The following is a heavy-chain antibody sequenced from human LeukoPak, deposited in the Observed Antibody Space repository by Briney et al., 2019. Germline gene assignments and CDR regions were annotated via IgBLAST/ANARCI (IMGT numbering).Heavy chain of an antibody. D-gene: IGHD2-2*01. CDR2: IYHSGST. Sequence: SQTLSLTCADSGGSISSGGYSWSWIRQPPGKGLEWIGYIYHSGSTYYNPSLKSRVTISVDRSKNQFSLKLSSVTAADTAVYYCARDMRYCSSTSCTNWFDPWGQGTLVTVSS. CDR1: GGSISSGGYS. V-gene: IGHV4-30-2*01. CDR3: ARDMRYCSSTSCTNWFDP. J-gene: IGHJ5*02.